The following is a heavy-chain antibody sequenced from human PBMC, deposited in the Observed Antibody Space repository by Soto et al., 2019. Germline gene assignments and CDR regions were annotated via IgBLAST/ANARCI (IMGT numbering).Heavy chain of an antibody. D-gene: IGHD3-3*01. CDR1: VFTCGDYA. CDR3: TVRYYDFWSGRGTDAFDI. V-gene: IGHV3-49*04. J-gene: IGHJ3*02. CDR2: IRSKAYGGTT. Sequence: PRGSLRLACTASVFTCGDYAMSWVRQAPGKGLEWVGFIRSKAYGGTTEYAASVKGRFTISRDDSKSIAYLQMNSLKTEDTAVYYCTVRYYDFWSGRGTDAFDIWGQGTMVTVSS.